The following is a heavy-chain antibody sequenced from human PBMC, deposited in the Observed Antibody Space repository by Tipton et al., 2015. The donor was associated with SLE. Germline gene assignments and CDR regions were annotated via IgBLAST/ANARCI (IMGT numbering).Heavy chain of an antibody. J-gene: IGHJ4*02. Sequence: GSLRLSCAASGFTVSSNYMSWVRQAPGKGMEWVSVIYSGGSTYYADSVKGRFTISRDNSKNTLYLQMNSLRAEDTAVYYCASGSGSYWGDYWGQGTLVTVSS. V-gene: IGHV3-66*01. CDR3: ASGSGSYWGDY. D-gene: IGHD1-26*01. CDR1: GFTVSSNY. CDR2: IYSGGST.